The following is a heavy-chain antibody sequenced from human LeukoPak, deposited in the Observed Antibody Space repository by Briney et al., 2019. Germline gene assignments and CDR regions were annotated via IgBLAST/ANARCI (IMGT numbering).Heavy chain of an antibody. D-gene: IGHD5-12*01. J-gene: IGHJ6*04. CDR2: ISGSGGST. CDR3: AKRWARGGYDSYYYYGMDV. CDR1: GFTFSSYA. V-gene: IGHV3-23*01. Sequence: PGGSLRLSCAASGFTFSSYAMSWVRQAPGKGLEWVSAISGSGGSTYYADSVKGRFTISRDNSKNTLYLQMNSLRAEDTAVYYCAKRWARGGYDSYYYYGMDVWGKVTTVTVSS.